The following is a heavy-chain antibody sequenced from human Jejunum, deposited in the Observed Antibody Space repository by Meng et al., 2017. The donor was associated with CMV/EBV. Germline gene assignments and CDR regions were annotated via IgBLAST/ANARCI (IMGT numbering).Heavy chain of an antibody. D-gene: IGHD1-1*01. V-gene: IGHV3-66*01. CDR1: DICVIKAW. CDR3: ARGTMTSNFEY. CDR2: LYNGRIT. J-gene: IGHJ4*02. Sequence: VVVVESGGCVGKRGGAVRFSCTAADICVIKAWLRWGREAPEKGLEWVLVLYNGRITHYADIVKGRFTISSDNSRNTLYLQMTSLRAEDTAVYYCARGTMTSNFEYWGQGTLVTVSS.